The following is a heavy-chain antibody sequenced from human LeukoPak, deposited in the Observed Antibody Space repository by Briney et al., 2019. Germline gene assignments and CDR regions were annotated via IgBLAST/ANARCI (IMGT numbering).Heavy chain of an antibody. CDR3: ARKYGGQTSPLDYTHAFDI. V-gene: IGHV4-39*07. CDR1: GGSISSSSYY. CDR2: IYYSGST. J-gene: IGHJ3*02. Sequence: SETLSLTCTVSGGSISSSSYYWGWIRQLPGKGLEWIGSIYYSGSTYYNPSLKSRVTISVDTSKNQFSLKLSSVTAADTAVYYCARKYGGQTSPLDYTHAFDIWGQGTMVTVSS. D-gene: IGHD4-23*01.